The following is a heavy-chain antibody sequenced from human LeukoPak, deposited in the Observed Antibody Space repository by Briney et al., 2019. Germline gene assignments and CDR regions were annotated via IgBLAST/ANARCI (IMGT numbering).Heavy chain of an antibody. CDR1: GGTFSSYA. D-gene: IGHD6-19*01. Sequence: SVKVSCKASGGTFSSYAISWVRQAPGQGLEWMGGIIPIFGTANYAQKFQGRVTITADESTSTAYMGLSSLRSEDTAVYYCARDRYSSGHDAFDIWGQGTMVTVSS. CDR3: ARDRYSSGHDAFDI. J-gene: IGHJ3*02. CDR2: IIPIFGTA. V-gene: IGHV1-69*13.